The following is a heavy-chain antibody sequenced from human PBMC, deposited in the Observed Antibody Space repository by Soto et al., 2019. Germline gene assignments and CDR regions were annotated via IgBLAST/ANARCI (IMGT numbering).Heavy chain of an antibody. J-gene: IGHJ6*02. CDR2: IKQDGSEK. CDR1: GFTFSSYW. V-gene: IGHV3-7*03. D-gene: IGHD3-10*01. CDR3: ARDRPTYYYGSGSYYTHYYGMDV. Sequence: PGGSLRLSCAASGFTFSSYWMSWVRQAPGKGLEWAANIKQDGSEKYYVDSVKGRFTISRDNAKNSLYLQMNSLRAEDTAVYYCARDRPTYYYGSGSYYTHYYGMDVWGQGTTVTVSS.